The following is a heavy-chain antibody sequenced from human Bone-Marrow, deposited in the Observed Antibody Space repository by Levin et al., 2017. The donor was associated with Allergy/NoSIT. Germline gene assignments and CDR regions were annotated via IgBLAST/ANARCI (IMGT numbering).Heavy chain of an antibody. V-gene: IGHV1-8*01. D-gene: IGHD3-9*01. CDR3: ARVRGRYFDWLVPDFDY. CDR2: MNPNSGNT. CDR1: GYTFTSYD. J-gene: IGHJ4*02. Sequence: GESLKISCKASGYTFTSYDINWVRQATGQGLEWMGWMNPNSGNTGYAQKFQGRVTMTRNTSISTAYMELSSLRSEDTAVYYCARVRGRYFDWLVPDFDYWGQGTLVTVSS.